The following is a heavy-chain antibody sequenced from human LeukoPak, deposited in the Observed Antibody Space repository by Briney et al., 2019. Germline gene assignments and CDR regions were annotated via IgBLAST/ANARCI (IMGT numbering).Heavy chain of an antibody. D-gene: IGHD6-19*01. V-gene: IGHV3-7*01. Sequence: GGSLRLSCAASGFTFSDYYMTWVRQAPGKGLECVANIKGDGSEKNYVDSVKGRFTISRDDAKNSLYLQMNSLRAEDTAVYYCVKQAGVYWGQGTLVTVPS. CDR1: GFTFSDYY. CDR2: IKGDGSEK. J-gene: IGHJ4*02. CDR3: VKQAGVY.